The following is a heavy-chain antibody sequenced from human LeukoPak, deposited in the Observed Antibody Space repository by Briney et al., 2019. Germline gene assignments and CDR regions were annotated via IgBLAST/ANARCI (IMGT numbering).Heavy chain of an antibody. CDR2: INHSGSA. J-gene: IGHJ4*02. D-gene: IGHD5-12*01. Sequence: SETLSLTCAVYGGSFSGYYWSWIRQPPGKGLEWIGEINHSGSANYNPSLKSRVIISVDTSKNQFSLKLSSVTAADTAVYYCASGSSSGYDMGYWGQGTLVTVSS. CDR1: GGSFSGYY. V-gene: IGHV4-34*01. CDR3: ASGSSSGYDMGY.